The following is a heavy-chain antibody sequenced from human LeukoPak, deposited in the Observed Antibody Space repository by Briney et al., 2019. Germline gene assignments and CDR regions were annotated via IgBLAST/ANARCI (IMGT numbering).Heavy chain of an antibody. D-gene: IGHD5-12*01. CDR2: IKSKTDGGTT. CDR1: GFTFSNAW. Sequence: TGGSLRLSCAASGFTFSNAWMSWVRQAPGKGLEWVGRIKSKTDGGTTDYAAPVKGRFTISRGDSKNTLYLQMNSLKTEDTAVYYCTTRYSGYDVDYWGQGTLVTVSS. CDR3: TTRYSGYDVDY. J-gene: IGHJ4*02. V-gene: IGHV3-15*01.